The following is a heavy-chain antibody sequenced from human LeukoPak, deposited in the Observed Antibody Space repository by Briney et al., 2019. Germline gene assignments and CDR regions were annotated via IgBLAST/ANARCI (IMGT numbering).Heavy chain of an antibody. CDR2: IYTSGST. J-gene: IGHJ4*02. V-gene: IGHV4-4*07. Sequence: SETLSLTCTVSGGSISSYYWSWIRQPAGKGLEWIGRIYTSGSTNYNPSLKSRVTMSVDTSKNQFSLKLSSVTAADTAVYCCARMIIAAAGTTATYFDYWGQGTLVTVSS. CDR3: ARMIIAAAGTTATYFDY. CDR1: GGSISSYY. D-gene: IGHD6-13*01.